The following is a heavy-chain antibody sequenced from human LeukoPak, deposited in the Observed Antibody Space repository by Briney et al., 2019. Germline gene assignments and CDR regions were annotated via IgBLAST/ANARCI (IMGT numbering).Heavy chain of an antibody. Sequence: GGSLRLSCAASGFTFSSYAMSWVRQAPGKGLEWVSAISGSGGSTYYADSVKGRFTISRDNSKDTLYLQMNSLRAEDTAVYYWATDCSSTSCFDYWGQGTLVTVSS. CDR2: ISGSGGST. J-gene: IGHJ4*02. CDR1: GFTFSSYA. CDR3: ATDCSSTSCFDY. D-gene: IGHD2-2*01. V-gene: IGHV3-23*01.